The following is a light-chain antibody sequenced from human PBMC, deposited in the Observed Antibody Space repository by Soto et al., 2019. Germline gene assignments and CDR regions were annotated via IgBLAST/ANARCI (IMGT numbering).Light chain of an antibody. CDR1: QSISSY. CDR3: QQSYSTPWT. CDR2: AAS. Sequence: DIQMTQSPSSLPASVGARVTITRRASQSISSYLNWYQQKPGKAPKLLSYAASSLQSGVPSRFSGSGSGTDFTLTISSLKPEDFATYYCQQSYSTPWTFGQGTKVDIK. V-gene: IGKV1-39*01. J-gene: IGKJ1*01.